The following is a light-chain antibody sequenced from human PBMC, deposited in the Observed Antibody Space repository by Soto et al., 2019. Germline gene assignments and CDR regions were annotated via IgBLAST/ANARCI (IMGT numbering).Light chain of an antibody. V-gene: IGKV3-15*01. CDR1: QSISSN. CDR2: GAS. Sequence: EIVMTQSPATLSVSPGERATLSCRASQSISSNLAWYQRKPGQAPRLLISGASTRATGIPARFSGSGSGTEFTLTISSLQSEDFAVYFCQQYNNWPFWTFGQGTKVQIK. CDR3: QQYNNWPFWT. J-gene: IGKJ1*01.